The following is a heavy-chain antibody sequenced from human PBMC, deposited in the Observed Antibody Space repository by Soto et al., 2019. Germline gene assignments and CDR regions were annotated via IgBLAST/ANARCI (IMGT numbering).Heavy chain of an antibody. Sequence: EVQLVESGGGLVQPGGSLRLSCAASGFTFSGYWMKWVRQAPGKGLEWVATIKEDGSEKYYVDSVKGRFTISRDSAKISVHLQMNSLRVEDTAVYYCASTRGYWGQGTLVTVSS. D-gene: IGHD3-3*01. V-gene: IGHV3-7*05. CDR2: IKEDGSEK. CDR3: ASTRGY. J-gene: IGHJ4*02. CDR1: GFTFSGYW.